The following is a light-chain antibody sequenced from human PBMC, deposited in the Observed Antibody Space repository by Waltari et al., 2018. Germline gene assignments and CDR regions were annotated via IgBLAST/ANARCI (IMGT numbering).Light chain of an antibody. CDR3: QHYVRLPAT. J-gene: IGKJ1*01. V-gene: IGKV3-20*01. CDR2: GAS. CDR1: QSVGST. Sequence: EIVLTQPPGTLSLSPGERATLSCRASQSVGSTLAWYQQKPGQPPRLLIYGASSRATGIPDRFSGSVSGTDFSLTIGRLEPEDFAVYYCQHYVRLPATFGQGTKVEIK.